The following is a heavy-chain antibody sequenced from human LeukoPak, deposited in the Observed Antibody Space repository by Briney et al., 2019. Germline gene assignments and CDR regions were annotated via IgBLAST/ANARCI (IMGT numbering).Heavy chain of an antibody. CDR1: GFTFRNSA. CDR3: ARSGGYSSGWTIFDY. Sequence: GGSLRLSCAASGFTFRNSAMSWVRQAPGKGLVWVSRINSDGSSTSYADSVKGRFTISRDNAKNTLYLQMNSLRTEDTAVYYCARSGGYSSGWTIFDYWGRGPWSPSPQ. D-gene: IGHD6-19*01. CDR2: INSDGSST. V-gene: IGHV3-74*01. J-gene: IGHJ4*02.